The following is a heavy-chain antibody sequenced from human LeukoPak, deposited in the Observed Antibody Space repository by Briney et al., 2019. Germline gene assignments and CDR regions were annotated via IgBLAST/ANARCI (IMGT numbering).Heavy chain of an antibody. D-gene: IGHD6-6*01. J-gene: IGHJ3*02. CDR2: IYHSGST. V-gene: IGHV4-30-2*01. CDR3: ARTSIAARRANAFDI. Sequence: LRLSCAASGFTVSSNYMSWIRQPPGKGLEWIGYIYHSGSTYYNPSLKSRVTISVDRSKNQFSLKLSSVTAADTAVYYCARTSIAARRANAFDIWGQGTMVTVSS. CDR1: GFTVSSNY.